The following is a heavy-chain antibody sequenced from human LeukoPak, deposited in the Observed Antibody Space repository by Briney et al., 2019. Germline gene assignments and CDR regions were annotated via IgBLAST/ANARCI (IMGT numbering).Heavy chain of an antibody. V-gene: IGHV1-3*01. CDR3: ARGFVVVAVAATNGLDY. Sequence: GASVKVSCKASGHTFTSYAMHWVRQAPGQRLEWMGWINAGNGNTKYSQKFQGRVTITRDTSASTAYMELSSLRSEDTAVYYCARGFVVVAVAATNGLDYWCQGTLVTVSS. J-gene: IGHJ4*02. CDR1: GHTFTSYA. CDR2: INAGNGNT. D-gene: IGHD2-15*01.